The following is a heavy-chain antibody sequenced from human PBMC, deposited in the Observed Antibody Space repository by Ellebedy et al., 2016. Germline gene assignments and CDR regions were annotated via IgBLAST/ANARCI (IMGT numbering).Heavy chain of an antibody. CDR1: GGSISSYY. Sequence: SETLSLTCTVSGGSISSYYWSWIRQPPGKGLEWIGYIYYSGSTNYNPSLKSRVTISVDTSKNQFSLKLSSVTAADTAVYYCARHLLTTVVTVDWYFDLWGRGTLVTVSS. CDR3: ARHLLTTVVTVDWYFDL. J-gene: IGHJ2*01. D-gene: IGHD4-23*01. CDR2: IYYSGST. V-gene: IGHV4-59*08.